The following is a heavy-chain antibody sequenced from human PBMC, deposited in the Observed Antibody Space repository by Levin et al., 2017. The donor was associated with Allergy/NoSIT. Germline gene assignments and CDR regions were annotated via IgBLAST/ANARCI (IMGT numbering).Heavy chain of an antibody. CDR2: INHSGST. V-gene: IGHV4-34*01. CDR3: ASLKPSSSRGYYYYYYGMDV. D-gene: IGHD6-6*01. J-gene: IGHJ6*02. CDR1: GGSFSGYY. Sequence: SETLSLTCAVYGGSFSGYYWSWIRQPPGKGLEWIGEINHSGSTNYNPSLKSRVTISVDTSKNQFSLKLSSVTAADTAVYYCASLKPSSSRGYYYYYYGMDVWGQGTTVTVSS.